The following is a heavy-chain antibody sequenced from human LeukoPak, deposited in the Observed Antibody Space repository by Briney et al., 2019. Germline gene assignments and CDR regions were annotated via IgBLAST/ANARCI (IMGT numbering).Heavy chain of an antibody. CDR1: GYTFTSYG. V-gene: IGHV1-18*01. D-gene: IGHD6-19*01. Sequence: ASVKVSCKASGYTFTSYGISWVRQAPGQGLEWMGWISAYNGNTNYAQELQGRVTMTTDTSTSTAYMELRSLRSDDTAVYYCARGLVGYVVAGTGADYWGQGTLVTVSS. CDR3: ARGLVGYVVAGTGADY. CDR2: ISAYNGNT. J-gene: IGHJ4*02.